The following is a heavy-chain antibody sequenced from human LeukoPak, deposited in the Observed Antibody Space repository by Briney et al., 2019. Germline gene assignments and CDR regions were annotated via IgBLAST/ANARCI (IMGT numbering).Heavy chain of an antibody. J-gene: IGHJ4*02. CDR1: GFTFSSYG. CDR2: IWYDGSNK. Sequence: GGSLRLSCAASGFTFSSYGMHWVRQAPGKGLEWVAVIWYDGSNKYYADSVKGRFTISRDNSKNTLYLQMNSLRAEDTAVYYCARDEGLLSHLPDYWGQGTLVTVSS. D-gene: IGHD3-3*01. V-gene: IGHV3-33*01. CDR3: ARDEGLLSHLPDY.